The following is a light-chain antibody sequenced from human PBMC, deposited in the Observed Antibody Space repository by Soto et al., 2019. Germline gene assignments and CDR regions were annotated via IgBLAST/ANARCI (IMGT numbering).Light chain of an antibody. J-gene: IGKJ5*01. CDR1: QSVDNC. CDR3: QQCNNWPPIT. CDR2: DAS. Sequence: EIVLTQSPATLSLSPGERATLSCRASQSVDNCLAWYQQKPGQAPRLLIYDASDRAPGIPARFSGSGSGTDFTLTISNLDPEDFAVYYCQQCNNWPPITFGQGTRLHIK. V-gene: IGKV3-11*01.